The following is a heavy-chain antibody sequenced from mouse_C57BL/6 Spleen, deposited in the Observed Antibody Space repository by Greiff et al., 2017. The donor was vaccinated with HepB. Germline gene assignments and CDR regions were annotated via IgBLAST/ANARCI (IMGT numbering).Heavy chain of an antibody. CDR1: GFTFSDYG. CDR2: ISSGSSTI. D-gene: IGHD1-1*01. V-gene: IGHV5-17*01. J-gene: IGHJ4*01. CDR3: ARRDYGSPYYAMDY. Sequence: VQLKESGGGLVKPGGSLKLSCAASGFTFSDYGMHWVRQAPEKGLEWVAYISSGSSTIYYADTVKGRFTISRDNAKNTLFLQMTSLRSEDTAMYYCARRDYGSPYYAMDYWGQGTSVTVSS.